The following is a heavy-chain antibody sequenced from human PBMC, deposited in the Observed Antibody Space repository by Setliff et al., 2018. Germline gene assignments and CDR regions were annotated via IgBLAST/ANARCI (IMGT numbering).Heavy chain of an antibody. J-gene: IGHJ5*02. CDR1: GFRFTNFG. Sequence: SVKVSCKTSGFRFTNFGFSWVRQAPGQGLEWMGGIIPMFGTPAYAQKFQDRVTITTDESTSTAYMELDSLRSEDTAVYYCARSPAVLGIVYLDPWGQGTLVTVSS. CDR2: IIPMFGTP. CDR3: ARSPAVLGIVYLDP. V-gene: IGHV1-69*05. D-gene: IGHD2-15*01.